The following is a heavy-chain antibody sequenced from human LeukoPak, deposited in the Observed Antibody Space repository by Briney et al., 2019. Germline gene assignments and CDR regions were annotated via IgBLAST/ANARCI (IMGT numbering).Heavy chain of an antibody. CDR3: ARDISVVPAAIRSDY. D-gene: IGHD2-2*01. V-gene: IGHV1-18*01. J-gene: IGHJ4*02. CDR1: GYTFTSYG. Sequence: ASVNVSCKASGYTFTSYGIRWVRQAPGKGLEWMGWISAYNGNTNYAQKLQGRVTMTMNPSTSTAYMEPRSLRSDDTAVYYCARDISVVPAAIRSDYWGQGTLVTVSS. CDR2: ISAYNGNT.